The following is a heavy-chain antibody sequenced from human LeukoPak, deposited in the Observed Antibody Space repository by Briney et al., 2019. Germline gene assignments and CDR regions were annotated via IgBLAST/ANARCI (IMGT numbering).Heavy chain of an antibody. Sequence: GGSLRLSCAGSGFNFQYAWMTWVRQAPGKGLEWVGRIKSKRDGETTDYAALVKSRFSISRDDSKNTVYLQMNSLRTEDTAVYYCTSLVGSPTYWGQGTLVTVSS. CDR3: TSLVGSPTY. J-gene: IGHJ4*02. D-gene: IGHD4-23*01. CDR1: GFNFQYAW. CDR2: IKSKRDGETT. V-gene: IGHV3-15*01.